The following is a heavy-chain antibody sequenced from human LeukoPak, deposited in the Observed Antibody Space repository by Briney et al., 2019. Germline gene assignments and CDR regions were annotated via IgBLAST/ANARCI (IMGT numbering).Heavy chain of an antibody. Sequence: PSETLSLTCTVSGGSIRNYYWSWIRQPPGKGLEWIGYVYYKGNTDYNPSLGSRVTISVDTSKNQFSLKLSSVTAADTALYYCAGSRCSGGTCYATFDYWGQGTLVTVSS. J-gene: IGHJ4*02. D-gene: IGHD2-15*01. CDR3: AGSRCSGGTCYATFDY. CDR1: GGSIRNYY. CDR2: VYYKGNT. V-gene: IGHV4-59*12.